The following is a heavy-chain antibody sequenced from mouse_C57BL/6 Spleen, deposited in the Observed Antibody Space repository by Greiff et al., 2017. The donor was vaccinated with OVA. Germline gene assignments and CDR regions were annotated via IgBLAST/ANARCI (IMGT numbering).Heavy chain of an antibody. Sequence: EVKLMESEGGLVQPGSSMKLSCTASGFTFSDYYMAWVRQVPEKGLEWVANINYDGSSTYYLDSLKSRFIISRDNAKNILYLQMSSLKSEDTATYYCARGRYGSSYDWYFDVWGTGTTVTVSS. V-gene: IGHV5-16*01. CDR3: ARGRYGSSYDWYFDV. D-gene: IGHD1-1*01. J-gene: IGHJ1*03. CDR2: INYDGSST. CDR1: GFTFSDYY.